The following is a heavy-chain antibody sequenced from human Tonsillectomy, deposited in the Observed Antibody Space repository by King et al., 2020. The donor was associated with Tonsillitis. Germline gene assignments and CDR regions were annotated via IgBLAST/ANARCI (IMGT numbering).Heavy chain of an antibody. CDR2: INPNSGGT. J-gene: IGHJ3*02. CDR1: GYTFTGYY. V-gene: IGHV1-2*02. D-gene: IGHD6-13*01. Sequence: VQLVESVAEVKKPGASVKFSCKASGYTFTGYYMHWVRQAPGQGLEWMGGINPNSGGTNYAQKFQGRFTMTSDTSISTAYMELSRLRSDDTAVYYSAREPYSSSWDDAFDIWGQGTMVTVSS. CDR3: AREPYSSSWDDAFDI.